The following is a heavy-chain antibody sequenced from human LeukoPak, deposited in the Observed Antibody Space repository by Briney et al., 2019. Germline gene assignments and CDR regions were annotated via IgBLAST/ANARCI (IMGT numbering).Heavy chain of an antibody. CDR2: ISSSSSYI. CDR1: GFTFSSYT. J-gene: IGHJ6*03. Sequence: PGGSLRLSCAASGFTFSSYTMKWVRQAPGKGLEWVSSISSSSSYIYYADSVKGRFTISRDNAKNSLFLQMNSLRAEDTAVYYCARVLRYCSGGNCYSGGLGYMDVWGKGTTVTISS. D-gene: IGHD2-15*01. V-gene: IGHV3-21*04. CDR3: ARVLRYCSGGNCYSGGLGYMDV.